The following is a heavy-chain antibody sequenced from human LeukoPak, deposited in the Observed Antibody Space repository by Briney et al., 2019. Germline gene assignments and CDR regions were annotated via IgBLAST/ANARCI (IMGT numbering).Heavy chain of an antibody. CDR2: IYGDGSFT. CDR3: ETPLTLPPY. V-gene: IGHV3-74*01. J-gene: IGHJ4*02. Sequence: GGSLRLSCAASGFTFSNFWMHWVRQAPGKGLVWVALIYGDGSFTRYADSVKGRFTISRDNSKNTLYLQMISLTAEDTAVYYCETPLTLPPYWGQGTLVTVSS. CDR1: GFTFSNFW.